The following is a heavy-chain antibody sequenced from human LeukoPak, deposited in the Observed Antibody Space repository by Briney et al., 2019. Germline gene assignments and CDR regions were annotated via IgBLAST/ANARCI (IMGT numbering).Heavy chain of an antibody. D-gene: IGHD4-11*01. J-gene: IGHJ6*02. CDR3: ARPESTITIDYYYGLDV. CDR1: GYTFTGYY. Sequence: ASVKVSCKASGYTFTGYYMHWVRQAPGQGLEWMGWINPNSGGTNYAQKFQGRVTMTRDTSISTAYMELSSLRSDDTAVYYCARPESTITIDYYYGLDVWGQGTTVTVSS. CDR2: INPNSGGT. V-gene: IGHV1-2*02.